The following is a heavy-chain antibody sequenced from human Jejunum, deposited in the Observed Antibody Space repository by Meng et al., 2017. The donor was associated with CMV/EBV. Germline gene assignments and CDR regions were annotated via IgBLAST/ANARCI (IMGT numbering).Heavy chain of an antibody. CDR2: VYYSGST. J-gene: IGHJ4*02. V-gene: IGHV4-39*07. CDR3: ARDPTPDGSDY. Sequence: QVSLEESGPGPVKPSETLSLSCTRSGASLSDSSYYWGWIRQPPGKGLEWIGSVYYSGSTYYNPSLESRVTISVDTSKNQFSLKLTSVTAADTATYYCARDPTPDGSDYWGRGTLVTVSS. CDR1: GASLSDSSYY. D-gene: IGHD3-10*01.